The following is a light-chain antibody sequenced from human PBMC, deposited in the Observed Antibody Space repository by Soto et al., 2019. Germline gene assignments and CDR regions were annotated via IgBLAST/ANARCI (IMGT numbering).Light chain of an antibody. CDR1: QTISTY. CDR3: QQSFSRPMYT. V-gene: IGKV1-39*01. CDR2: DAS. Sequence: DIQMTQSPSSLSASVGDIVMITFRASQTISTYLNWYQQKPGTAPKLLIYDASTLQSGVPSRFSGSGSGTDFTLTISNLQPEDFATFYCQQSFSRPMYTFGQGTKVDIK. J-gene: IGKJ2*01.